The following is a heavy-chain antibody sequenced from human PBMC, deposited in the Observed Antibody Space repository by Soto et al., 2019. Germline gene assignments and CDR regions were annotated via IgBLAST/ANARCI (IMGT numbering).Heavy chain of an antibody. V-gene: IGHV4-31*03. J-gene: IGHJ6*02. CDR3: ARVCGGDCHYGMDV. CDR2: IYYSGST. Sequence: QVQLQESGPGLVKPSQTLSLTCTVSGGSISSGGYYWSWIRQHPGKGLEWIGYIYYSGSTYYNPSLKSRVTISVDTYKNQFYLKLSSVTAADTAVYYCARVCGGDCHYGMDVWGQGTTVTVSS. CDR1: GGSISSGGYY. D-gene: IGHD2-21*02.